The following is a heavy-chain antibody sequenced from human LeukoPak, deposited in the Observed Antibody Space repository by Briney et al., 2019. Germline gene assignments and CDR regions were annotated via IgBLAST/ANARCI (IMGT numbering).Heavy chain of an antibody. CDR2: INTNTGNP. CDR1: GYTFTDYA. Sequence: ASVKVSCKASGYTFTDYAMNWVRQAPGQGLEWMGWINTNTGNPTYDQGFTGRFVFSLDTSVSTAYLQISSLKPEDTAVYFCARARNSGWYRDGFDYWGQGTLVTVSS. CDR3: ARARNSGWYRDGFDY. J-gene: IGHJ4*02. D-gene: IGHD6-19*01. V-gene: IGHV7-4-1*02.